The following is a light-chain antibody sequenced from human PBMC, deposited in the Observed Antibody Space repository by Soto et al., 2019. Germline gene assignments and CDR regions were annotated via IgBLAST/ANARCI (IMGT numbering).Light chain of an antibody. CDR1: QGINDY. CDR2: AAS. Sequence: DIQMTQSPSSLSASVGDRVTITCRASQGINDYSAWYQQRPGKAPKLLISAASTLQSGVPSRFSGSGSGTDFILTITGLQPEDVATYYCQKYDSAPYTFGQGTKLEIK. CDR3: QKYDSAPYT. J-gene: IGKJ2*01. V-gene: IGKV1-27*01.